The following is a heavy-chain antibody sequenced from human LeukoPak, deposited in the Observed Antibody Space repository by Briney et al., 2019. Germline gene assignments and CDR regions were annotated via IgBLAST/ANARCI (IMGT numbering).Heavy chain of an antibody. Sequence: SQTLSLTCTGSGGSISSGGHYWSWIRQPAGKGLEYLGRIYSTGSTNYNPSLRSRVTISADTSKNHFSLKLSSVTAADTAVYYCARDQTYSGSGIYTYFDYWGQGILVTVSS. CDR2: IYSTGST. CDR1: GGSISSGGHY. J-gene: IGHJ4*02. V-gene: IGHV4-61*02. CDR3: ARDQTYSGSGIYTYFDY. D-gene: IGHD3-10*01.